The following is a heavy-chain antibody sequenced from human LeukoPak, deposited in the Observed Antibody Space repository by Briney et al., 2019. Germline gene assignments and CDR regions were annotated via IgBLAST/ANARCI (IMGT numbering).Heavy chain of an antibody. CDR3: ARRLSGDCSSVSCPGAFDI. Sequence: PGESLNISCQGSGYRFTDYWIGWVRPLPGKGLEWMGIIYPGDYDTRYSTSFQGQVTISVDKSISTAYLQWSRLKASDTAIYCARRLSGDCSSVSCPGAFDIWGQGTMVTVSS. CDR2: IYPGDYDT. V-gene: IGHV5-51*01. J-gene: IGHJ3*02. D-gene: IGHD2-15*01. CDR1: GYRFTDYW.